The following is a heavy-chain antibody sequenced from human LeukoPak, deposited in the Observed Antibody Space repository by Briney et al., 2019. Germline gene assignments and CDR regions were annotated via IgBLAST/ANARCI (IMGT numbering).Heavy chain of an antibody. CDR1: GFTFSSYD. Sequence: GGSLRLSCAASGFTFSSYDMHWVRQRPGKGLEWVSAIRSDGDTFYPGSVKGRFTISRDNAKNSLYLEMNSLRPGDTAVYYCARGGRDLLTTISNWGLGVWGKGTAVTVSS. D-gene: IGHD7-27*01. V-gene: IGHV3-13*01. CDR2: IRSDGDT. CDR3: ARGGRDLLTTISNWGLGV. J-gene: IGHJ6*04.